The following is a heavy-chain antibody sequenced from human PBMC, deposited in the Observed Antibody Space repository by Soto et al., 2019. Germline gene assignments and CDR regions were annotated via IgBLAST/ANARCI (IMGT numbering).Heavy chain of an antibody. CDR1: GYTFTGYY. CDR2: INPNSGGT. CDR3: ARSEWLLPSDY. D-gene: IGHD3-22*01. Sequence: ASVKVSCKASGYTFTGYYMHWVRQAPGQGLEWMGWINPNSGGTNYAQKFQGWVTMTRDTSISTAYMELSRLRSDDTAVYYCARSEWLLPSDYWGQETLVTVSS. J-gene: IGHJ4*02. V-gene: IGHV1-2*04.